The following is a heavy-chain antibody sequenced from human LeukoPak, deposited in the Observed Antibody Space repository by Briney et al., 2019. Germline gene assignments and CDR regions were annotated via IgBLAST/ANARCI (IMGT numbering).Heavy chain of an antibody. Sequence: PGGSLRLSCAASGFTFSSYGMHWVRQAPGKGLEWVAFISYDGSNNFYEDSVKGRSTISRDNSKNTLYLQMNSLRAEDTAVYYVRTSTGGFWGQGTLVTVSS. CDR1: GFTFSSYG. CDR3: RTSTGGF. D-gene: IGHD5-12*01. CDR2: ISYDGSNN. J-gene: IGHJ4*02. V-gene: IGHV3-30*03.